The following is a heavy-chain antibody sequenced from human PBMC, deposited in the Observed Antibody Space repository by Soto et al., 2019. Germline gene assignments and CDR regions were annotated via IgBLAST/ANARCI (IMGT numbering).Heavy chain of an antibody. V-gene: IGHV1-46*02. CDR3: ARELQFPHQETGMDV. Sequence: QVHLVQSGAAVKKPGASVKVSCKASGYTFENYYVHWVRQAPGQGLEWLAMIDPTGGRTTCAQKFQDRVTVTRDTSTSTVYMELSSLRYNDTALYYCARELQFPHQETGMDVWGQGTTVTVSS. CDR1: GYTFENYY. CDR2: IDPTGGRT. D-gene: IGHD2-15*01. J-gene: IGHJ6*02.